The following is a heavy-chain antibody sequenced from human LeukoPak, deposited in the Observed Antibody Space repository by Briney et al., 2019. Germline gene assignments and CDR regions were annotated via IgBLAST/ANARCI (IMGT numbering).Heavy chain of an antibody. Sequence: GGSLRLSCAASGFTFSSYWMSWVRQAPEKGLEWVANIKQDGSDKYYVDSVKGRFTISRDNAKNSLYLQMNSLRAEDTAVYFCARDYYDSSGYRFDYWGQGTLVTVSS. J-gene: IGHJ4*02. CDR1: GFTFSSYW. D-gene: IGHD3-22*01. CDR3: ARDYYDSSGYRFDY. V-gene: IGHV3-7*01. CDR2: IKQDGSDK.